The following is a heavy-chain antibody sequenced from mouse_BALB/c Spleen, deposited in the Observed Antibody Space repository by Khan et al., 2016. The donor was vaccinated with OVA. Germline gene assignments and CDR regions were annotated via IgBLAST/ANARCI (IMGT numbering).Heavy chain of an antibody. Sequence: QVQLQQPGAELVKPGASVKISCKASGYTFTSFYMYWVKQRPGQGLEWIGGINPSNGDTHFYEKFKSKATLTVDKSSTPAYMQFSSLTSEDSSVYYCARSGYGNPLAYWGQGTLVTVSA. J-gene: IGHJ3*01. CDR2: INPSNGDT. V-gene: IGHV1S81*02. CDR1: GYTFTSFY. CDR3: ARSGYGNPLAY. D-gene: IGHD2-1*01.